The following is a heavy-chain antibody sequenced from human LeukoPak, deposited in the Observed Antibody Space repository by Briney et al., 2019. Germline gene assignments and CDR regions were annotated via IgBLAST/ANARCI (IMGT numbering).Heavy chain of an antibody. V-gene: IGHV3-53*01. CDR2: IYTGGNT. D-gene: IGHD2-15*01. CDR3: ATVVAATLTYAFDI. Sequence: GGSLRLSCAASGFTVDSNYLSWVRQAPGKGLEWVSTIYTGGNTYYAASVKGRFTISRDFSKNTVFLHMNSLRAEDTAMYYCATVVAATLTYAFDIWGQGTMVTVSS. J-gene: IGHJ3*02. CDR1: GFTVDSNY.